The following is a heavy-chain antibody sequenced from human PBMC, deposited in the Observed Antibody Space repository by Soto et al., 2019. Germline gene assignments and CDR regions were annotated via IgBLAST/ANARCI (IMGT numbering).Heavy chain of an antibody. CDR2: IWYDGRNT. V-gene: IGHV3-33*01. Sequence: GGSLRLSCAASGFTFSSYGMHWVRQAPGKGLEWVAVIWYDGRNTYYADSVKGRFTISRDNSKNTLYLQMNSLRAEDTAVYYCARTAYYHDGSGYYFDCWGQGTLVTVSS. J-gene: IGHJ4*02. CDR1: GFTFSSYG. CDR3: ARTAYYHDGSGYYFDC. D-gene: IGHD3-22*01.